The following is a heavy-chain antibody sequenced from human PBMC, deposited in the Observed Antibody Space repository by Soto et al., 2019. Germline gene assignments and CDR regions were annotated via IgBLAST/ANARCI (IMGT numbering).Heavy chain of an antibody. D-gene: IGHD6-6*01. CDR1: GYTLSNYA. CDR3: ARGVQEGVDY. J-gene: IGHJ4*02. Sequence: VASVKVSCKASGYTLSNYAIHWVRQAPGQRLEWMGWINAGNGDIKYSQKFQGRVSITRDTSADTAYMELSSLRFEDTAVYYCARGVQEGVDYWGQGTPVTVSS. V-gene: IGHV1-3*01. CDR2: INAGNGDI.